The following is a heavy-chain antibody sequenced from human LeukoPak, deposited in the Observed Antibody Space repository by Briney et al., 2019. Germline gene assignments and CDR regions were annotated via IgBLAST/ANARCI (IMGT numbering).Heavy chain of an antibody. V-gene: IGHV4-34*01. CDR3: ARGRCSSTSCYRRNWFDP. CDR2: INHSGST. CDR1: GGSFSGYY. J-gene: IGHJ5*02. D-gene: IGHD2-2*01. Sequence: WETLSLTCAVYGGSFSGYYCSWIRQPPGKGLEWIGEINHSGSTNYNPSLQSRVTISVDTSNNPSSLKLSSVTAADTAVYYCARGRCSSTSCYRRNWFDPWGQRTLVTVSS.